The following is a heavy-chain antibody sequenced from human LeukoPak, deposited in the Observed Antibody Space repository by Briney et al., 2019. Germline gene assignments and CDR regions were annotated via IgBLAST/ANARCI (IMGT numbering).Heavy chain of an antibody. D-gene: IGHD1-26*01. CDR2: ISSGSSTI. CDR1: GFTFSSYT. J-gene: IGHJ4*02. V-gene: IGHV3-48*02. CDR3: ARGTSDYSDF. Sequence: GGSLRPSCAASGFTFSSYTMNWVRQAPGKGLEWVSYISSGSSTIYYADSVKGRFTISRDNAKNSLYLQMNSLRDEDTAVYYCARGTSDYSDFWGQGILVTVSS.